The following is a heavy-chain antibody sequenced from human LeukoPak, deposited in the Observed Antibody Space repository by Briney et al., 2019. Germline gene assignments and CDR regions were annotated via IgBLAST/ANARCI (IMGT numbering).Heavy chain of an antibody. CDR3: ARGLERRPPYDY. CDR2: INAGNGNT. Sequence: ASVKVSCKASGYTFTSYAMHWVRQAPAQRLKSNRWINAGNGNTKYSQKFQGRVTITRDTSASTAYMELSSLRSEDTAVYYCARGLERRPPYDYWGQGTLVTVSS. D-gene: IGHD1-1*01. CDR1: GYTFTSYA. J-gene: IGHJ4*02. V-gene: IGHV1-3*01.